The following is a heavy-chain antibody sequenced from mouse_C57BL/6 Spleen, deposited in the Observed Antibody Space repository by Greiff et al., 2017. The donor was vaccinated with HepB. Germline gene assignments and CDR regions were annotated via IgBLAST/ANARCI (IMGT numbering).Heavy chain of an antibody. CDR2: ISYDGSN. V-gene: IGHV3-6*01. CDR3: SRRGDYYGSEMDY. J-gene: IGHJ4*01. CDR1: GYSITSGYY. D-gene: IGHD1-1*01. Sequence: EVKLQESGPGLVKPSQSLSLTCSVTGYSITSGYYWNWIRQFPGNKLEWMGYISYDGSNNYNPSLKNRISITRDTSKNQLFLKLNSVTPEDTATYYCSRRGDYYGSEMDYWGQGTSVTVSS.